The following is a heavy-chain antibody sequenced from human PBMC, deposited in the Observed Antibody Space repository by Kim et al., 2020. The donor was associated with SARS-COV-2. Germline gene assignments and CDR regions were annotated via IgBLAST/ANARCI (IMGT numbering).Heavy chain of an antibody. D-gene: IGHD3-3*01. CDR3: ARPNYDLWTGCDS. J-gene: IGHJ4*02. V-gene: IGHV4-4*01. Sequence: NYNPSLKSRVTISLDKQKNQISLRLTAVTAADTAVYFCARPNYDLWTGCDSWGQGTLVTVSP.